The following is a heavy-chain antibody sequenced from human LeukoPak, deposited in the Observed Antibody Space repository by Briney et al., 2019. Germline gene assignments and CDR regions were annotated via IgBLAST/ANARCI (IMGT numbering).Heavy chain of an antibody. J-gene: IGHJ4*02. CDR1: GFTFSSYG. Sequence: TGGSLRLSCAASGFTFSSYGMSWVRQAPGKGLEWVSAISGSGGSTYYADSVKGRFTISRDNSKNTLYLQMNSLRAEDTAVYYCAKDLRYGSGSYAPLQFDYWGQGTLVTVSS. D-gene: IGHD3-10*01. CDR2: ISGSGGST. V-gene: IGHV3-23*01. CDR3: AKDLRYGSGSYAPLQFDY.